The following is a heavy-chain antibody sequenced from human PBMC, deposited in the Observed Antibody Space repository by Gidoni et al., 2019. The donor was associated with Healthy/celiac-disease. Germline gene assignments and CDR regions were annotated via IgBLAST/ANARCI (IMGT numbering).Heavy chain of an antibody. CDR1: GFTFSTAW. D-gene: IGHD2-2*02. V-gene: IGHV3-15*01. CDR3: TTPLGYCSSTSCYRVDY. J-gene: IGHJ4*02. Sequence: VQLVESGGGLVKPGGSLGLSCAASGFTFSTAWLSWVRQAPGKGLEWVGRIKSKTDGGTTDYAAPVKGRFTISRDDSKNTLYLQMNSLKTEDTAVYYCTTPLGYCSSTSCYRVDYWGQGTLVTVSS. CDR2: IKSKTDGGTT.